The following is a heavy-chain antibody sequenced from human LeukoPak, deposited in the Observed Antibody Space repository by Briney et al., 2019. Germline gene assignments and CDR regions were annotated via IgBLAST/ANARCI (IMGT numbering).Heavy chain of an antibody. CDR3: ATYNWEYEADY. CDR2: ISPDGKDT. V-gene: IGHV3-74*01. J-gene: IGHJ4*02. D-gene: IGHD1-20*01. Sequence: GGSLRLSCAASGFTFSNYWIYWVRKVPGKGLVWVSRISPDGKDTSHADSVKGRFTISRDNAKNTLYLQMNSLRAEDTAVYYCATYNWEYEADYWGQGTLVTVSS. CDR1: GFTFSNYW.